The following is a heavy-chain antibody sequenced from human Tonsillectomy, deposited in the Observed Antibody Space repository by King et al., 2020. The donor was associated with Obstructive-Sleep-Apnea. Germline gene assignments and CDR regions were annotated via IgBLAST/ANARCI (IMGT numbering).Heavy chain of an antibody. V-gene: IGHV3-23*04. J-gene: IGHJ6*02. CDR1: ESAFSGYA. Sequence: DVQLVESGGDLVQPGGSLRLSCAASESAFSGYAMSWVRQAPGKGLEWVSTITGSGRNTYYADSVNGRFTISRDNSKNTLYLQMHALRAEDTAVYYCAPAIHDYWSGSNYGMDVWGQGTTVTVSS. CDR3: APAIHDYWSGSNYGMDV. D-gene: IGHD3-3*01. CDR2: ITGSGRNT.